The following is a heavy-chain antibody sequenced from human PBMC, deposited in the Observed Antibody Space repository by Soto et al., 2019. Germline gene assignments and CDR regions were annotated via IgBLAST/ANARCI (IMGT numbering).Heavy chain of an antibody. D-gene: IGHD1-26*01. Sequence: SETLSLTCTVSGGSISSSGYYWGWIRHPPGKGLEWIEYIYYTGTTTYNPSIKSRVTISVDSSKNQFSLNLTSVSAADTAVHYGGRSIVLWLMAWGKG. CDR1: GGSISSSGYY. CDR3: GRSIVLWLMA. J-gene: IGHJ6*03. CDR2: IYYTGTT. V-gene: IGHV4-61*05.